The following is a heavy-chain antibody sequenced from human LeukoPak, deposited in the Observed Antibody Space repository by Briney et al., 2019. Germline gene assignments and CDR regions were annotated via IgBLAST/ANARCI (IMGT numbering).Heavy chain of an antibody. J-gene: IGHJ3*02. D-gene: IGHD2-2*02. V-gene: IGHV4-39*07. CDR3: ARVSDIVVAPAAIDDAIDI. CDR2: IYYSGST. CDR1: GGSISSSSYY. Sequence: SETLSLTCTVSGGSISSSSYYWGWIRQPPGKGLEWIGSIYYSGSTYYNPSLKSRVTISVDTSKNQFSLKLNSVTAADTAVYYCARVSDIVVAPAAIDDAIDIWGQGTMVTVSS.